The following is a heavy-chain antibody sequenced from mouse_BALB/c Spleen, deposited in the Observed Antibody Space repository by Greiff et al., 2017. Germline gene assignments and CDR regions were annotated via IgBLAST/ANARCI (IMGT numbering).Heavy chain of an antibody. D-gene: IGHD1-1*01. CDR3: ARRDYGSSGDY. CDR2: IYPGGGYT. Sequence: QVQLKESGAELVRPGTSVKMSCKAAGYTFTNYWIGWVKQRSGHGLEWIGDIYPGGGYTNYNEKFKGKATLTADTSSRTAYIQLSSLTSEDSAIYYCARRDYGSSGDYWGQGTTLTVSS. CDR1: GYTFTNYW. V-gene: IGHV1-63*02. J-gene: IGHJ2*01.